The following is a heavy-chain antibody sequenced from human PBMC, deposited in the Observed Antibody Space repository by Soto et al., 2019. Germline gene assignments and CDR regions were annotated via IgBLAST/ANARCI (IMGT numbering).Heavy chain of an antibody. V-gene: IGHV1-18*01. CDR2: ISAYNGNT. Sequence: PGESLKVSCKASGYTFTSYGIGWVRQAPGQGLEWMGWISAYNGNTNYAQKLQGRVTMTTDTSTSTAYMELRSLRSDDTAVYYCASSGYSYGYGDLNDAFDIWGQGTMVTVSS. J-gene: IGHJ3*02. CDR1: GYTFTSYG. CDR3: ASSGYSYGYGDLNDAFDI. D-gene: IGHD5-18*01.